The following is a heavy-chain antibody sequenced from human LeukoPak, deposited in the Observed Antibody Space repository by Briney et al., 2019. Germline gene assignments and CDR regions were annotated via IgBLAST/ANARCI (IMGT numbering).Heavy chain of an antibody. D-gene: IGHD6-19*01. CDR2: TYYRSKWYN. CDR1: GDSVSSDSAA. J-gene: IGHJ4*02. CDR3: AREDASGWLN. V-gene: IGHV6-1*01. Sequence: SQTLSLTCAISGDSVSSDSAAWNWIRQSPSRGLEWLGRTYYRSKWYNDYTVSVKSLITINPDTSKNQFSLHLNSVTPDDTAVYYCAREDASGWLNWGQGALVTVSS.